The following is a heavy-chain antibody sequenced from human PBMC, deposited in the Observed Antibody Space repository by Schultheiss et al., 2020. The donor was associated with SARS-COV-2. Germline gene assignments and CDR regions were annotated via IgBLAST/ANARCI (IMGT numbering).Heavy chain of an antibody. Sequence: GGSLRLSCAASGFTFSSYWMSWVRQAPGKGLEWVANIKQDGSEKYYVDSVKGRFTISRDNAKNSLYLQMNSLRAEDTALYHCARDRGSYYRWFDPWGQGTLVTVSS. CDR3: ARDRGSYYRWFDP. D-gene: IGHD1-26*01. J-gene: IGHJ5*02. CDR1: GFTFSSYW. V-gene: IGHV3-7*03. CDR2: IKQDGSEK.